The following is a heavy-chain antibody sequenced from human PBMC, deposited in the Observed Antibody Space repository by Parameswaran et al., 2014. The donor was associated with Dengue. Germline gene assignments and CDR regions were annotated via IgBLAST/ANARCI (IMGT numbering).Heavy chain of an antibody. Sequence: PGKGLEWIGSIYYSGSTYYNPSLKSRVTISIDTSKNQFSLKLSSVTAADTAVYYCARDALTTVTFGGDYWGQGTLVTVSS. CDR2: IYYSGST. D-gene: IGHD4-17*01. V-gene: IGHV4-39*07. J-gene: IGHJ4*02. CDR3: ARDALTTVTFGGDY.